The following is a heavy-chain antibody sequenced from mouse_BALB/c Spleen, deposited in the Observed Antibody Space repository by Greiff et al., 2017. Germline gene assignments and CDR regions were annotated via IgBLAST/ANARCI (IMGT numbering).Heavy chain of an antibody. CDR3: AARNYYGSSYGDWFAY. D-gene: IGHD1-1*01. Sequence: EVQGVESGGGLVKPGGSLKLSCAASGFTFSSYAMSWVRQSPEKRLEWVAEISSGGSYTYYPDTVTGRFTISRDNAKNTLYLEMSSLRSEDTAMYYCAARNYYGSSYGDWFAYWGQGTLVTVSA. V-gene: IGHV5-9-4*01. CDR1: GFTFSSYA. J-gene: IGHJ3*01. CDR2: ISSGGSYT.